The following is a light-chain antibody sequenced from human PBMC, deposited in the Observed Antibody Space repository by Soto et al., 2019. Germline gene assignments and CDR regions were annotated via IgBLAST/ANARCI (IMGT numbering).Light chain of an antibody. CDR1: SSNIGAGYD. CDR2: GNS. Sequence: QSALTQPPSVSGAPGQRVTISCTGSSSNIGAGYDVHWYQQLPGTAPKLLIYGNSNRPSGVPDRFSGSKSGTSASLAITGLQAEDEADYYCQFYDSRLSGYVFGTGTKVTVL. J-gene: IGLJ1*01. CDR3: QFYDSRLSGYV. V-gene: IGLV1-40*01.